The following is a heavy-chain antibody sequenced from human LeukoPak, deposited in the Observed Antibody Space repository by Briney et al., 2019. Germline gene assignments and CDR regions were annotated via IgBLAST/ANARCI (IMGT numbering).Heavy chain of an antibody. J-gene: IGHJ4*02. Sequence: PGGSLRLSCAASEFTFSSYWMHWVRQAPGKGLVWVSRINSDGSTTTYADSVKGRFTLSRDNAQNTLYLQMNSLRAEDTAVYYCAREVSGDRHFDFWGQGTLVTVSS. CDR2: INSDGSTT. CDR3: AREVSGDRHFDF. V-gene: IGHV3-74*01. D-gene: IGHD7-27*01. CDR1: EFTFSSYW.